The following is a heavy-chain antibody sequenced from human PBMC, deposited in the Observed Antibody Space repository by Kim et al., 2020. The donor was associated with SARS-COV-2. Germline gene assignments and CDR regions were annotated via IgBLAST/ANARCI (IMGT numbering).Heavy chain of an antibody. Sequence: GGSLRLSCAASGFTFSSYGMHWVRQAPGKGLEWVAVIWYDGSNKYYADSVKGRFTVSRDNSKNTLYLQMNSLRAEDTAVYYCAKAVGYSSSWYLFDYWG. D-gene: IGHD6-13*01. CDR3: AKAVGYSSSWYLFDY. J-gene: IGHJ4*01. CDR1: GFTFSSYG. V-gene: IGHV3-33*06. CDR2: IWYDGSNK.